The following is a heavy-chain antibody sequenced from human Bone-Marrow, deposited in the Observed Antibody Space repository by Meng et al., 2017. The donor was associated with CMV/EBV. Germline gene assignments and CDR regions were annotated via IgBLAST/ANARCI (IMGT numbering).Heavy chain of an antibody. D-gene: IGHD1-1*01. J-gene: IGHJ4*02. CDR3: ARGQLELASPFDY. CDR1: RGTFRSYA. V-gene: IGHV1-69*05. CDR2: VIPIFGTA. Sequence: CKASRGTFRSYAISWVRKAPGQGLEGMGGVIPIFGTANYAQKFQGRVTITTDESTSTAYMELSSLRSEDTAVYYCARGQLELASPFDYWGQGTLVTVSS.